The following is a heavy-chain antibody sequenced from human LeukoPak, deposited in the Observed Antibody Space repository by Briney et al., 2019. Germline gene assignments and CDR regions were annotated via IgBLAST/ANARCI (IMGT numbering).Heavy chain of an antibody. CDR3: AKGGYCSGGSCYYFDY. Sequence: GRSLRLSCAASGFTFSSYGMHWVRQAPGKGLEWVAVISYDGSNKYYADSVKGRFTISRDNSKNTLYLQMNSLRAEDTAVYYCAKGGYCSGGSCYYFDYWGQGTLVTVSS. CDR2: ISYDGSNK. V-gene: IGHV3-30*18. CDR1: GFTFSSYG. J-gene: IGHJ4*02. D-gene: IGHD2-15*01.